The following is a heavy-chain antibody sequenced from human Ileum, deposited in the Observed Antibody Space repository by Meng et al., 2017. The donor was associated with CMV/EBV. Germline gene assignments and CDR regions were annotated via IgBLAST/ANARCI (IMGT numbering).Heavy chain of an antibody. CDR2: IYYGGST. J-gene: IGHJ4*02. CDR1: GRSISSSNSY. D-gene: IGHD1-26*01. CDR3: ARGVGPFDY. V-gene: IGHV4-39*07. Sequence: GSLRLSCAVSGRSISSSNSYWGWIRQAPGKGLEWIGSIYYGGSTYYNTSLKGRLTMSEDTYKNRFSLTVTSVTASDTGVYYCARGVGPFDYWGQGTLVTVSS.